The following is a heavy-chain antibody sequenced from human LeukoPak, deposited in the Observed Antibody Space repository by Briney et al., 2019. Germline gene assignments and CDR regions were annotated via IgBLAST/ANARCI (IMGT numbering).Heavy chain of an antibody. D-gene: IGHD5-24*01. CDR3: AKDNGPVEMATTTVY. CDR2: ISGSGGST. V-gene: IGHV3-23*01. CDR1: GFTFSSYA. J-gene: IGHJ4*02. Sequence: GGSLRLSCAASGFTFSSYAMSWVRQAPGKGLEWVSAISGSGGSTYYADSVKGRFTISGDNSKNTLYLQMNSLRAEDTAVYYCAKDNGPVEMATTTVYWGQGTLATVSS.